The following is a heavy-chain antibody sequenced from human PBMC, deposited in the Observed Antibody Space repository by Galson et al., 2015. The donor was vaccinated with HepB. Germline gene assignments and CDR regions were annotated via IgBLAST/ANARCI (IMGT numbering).Heavy chain of an antibody. Sequence: QSGAEVKKPGESLKISCKASGYSFTIYWIAWVRQMPGKGLEWMGSIYPDDSDITYSPSFQGRITISADKSINTAYLQWSSLKASDTAMYYCARRRRNDPNTNLDYWGQGTLVTVSA. J-gene: IGHJ4*02. CDR1: GYSFTIYW. CDR3: ARRRRNDPNTNLDY. D-gene: IGHD5-24*01. V-gene: IGHV5-51*01. CDR2: IYPDDSDI.